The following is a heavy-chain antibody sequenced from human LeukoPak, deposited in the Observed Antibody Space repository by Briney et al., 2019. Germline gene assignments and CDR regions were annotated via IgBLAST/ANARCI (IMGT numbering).Heavy chain of an antibody. CDR2: IYPGDSDT. D-gene: IGHD2-15*01. CDR1: GYSFTTYW. V-gene: IGHV5-51*01. CDR3: ARQFCSGGSCQNWFDP. Sequence: GESLKISRQGSGYSFTTYWIAWVRQMPGKGLEWMGIIYPGDSDTRYSPSFQGQVTISADNSISTAYLQWSSLKASDTAMYYCARQFCSGGSCQNWFDPWGQGTLVTVSS. J-gene: IGHJ5*02.